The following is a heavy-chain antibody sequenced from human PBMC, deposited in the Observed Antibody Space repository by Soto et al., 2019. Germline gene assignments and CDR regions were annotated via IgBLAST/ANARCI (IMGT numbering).Heavy chain of an antibody. CDR3: ARMGDVPYYYYGMDV. J-gene: IGHJ6*02. Sequence: QVQLVQSGAAVKKPGASVKVSCKASGYIFTSYGVSWVRQAPGQGLEWLGWINGYNGNTNYGQNFQGRVTMTTDTSTSTAYMELRSLRSDDTAVYYCARMGDVPYYYYGMDVWGQGTTVIVSS. D-gene: IGHD3-16*01. V-gene: IGHV1-18*01. CDR2: INGYNGNT. CDR1: GYIFTSYG.